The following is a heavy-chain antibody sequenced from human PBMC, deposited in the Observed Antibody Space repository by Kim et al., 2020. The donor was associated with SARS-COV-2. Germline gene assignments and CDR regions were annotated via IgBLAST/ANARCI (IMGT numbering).Heavy chain of an antibody. V-gene: IGHV4-59*08. CDR1: GGSISTYY. Sequence: SETPSLTCSVSGGSISTYYWTWIRQPPGKGLEWIGFVYYSGSTKYDPSLKSRVTISLDTSKKQFSLKLNSVTAADTAVYFCARREAVAGTPAAWFDPWGQGTRVTVSS. D-gene: IGHD6-19*01. J-gene: IGHJ5*02. CDR2: VYYSGST. CDR3: ARREAVAGTPAAWFDP.